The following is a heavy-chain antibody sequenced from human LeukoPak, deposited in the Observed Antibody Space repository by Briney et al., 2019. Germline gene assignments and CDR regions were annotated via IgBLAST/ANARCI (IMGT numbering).Heavy chain of an antibody. D-gene: IGHD3-22*01. CDR1: TFSSYA. J-gene: IGHJ3*02. V-gene: IGHV4-39*07. Sequence: TFSSYAMSWVRQPPGKGLEWIGSIYYSGSTYYNPSLKSRVTISVDTSKNQFSLKLSSVTAADTAVYYCARVRYYYDSSGSRHDAFDIWGQGTMVTVSS. CDR3: ARVRYYYDSSGSRHDAFDI. CDR2: IYYSGST.